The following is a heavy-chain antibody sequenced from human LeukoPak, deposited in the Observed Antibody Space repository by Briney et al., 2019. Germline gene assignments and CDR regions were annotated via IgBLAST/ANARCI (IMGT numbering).Heavy chain of an antibody. CDR3: ARSLSPDIVVVPAAIETADYYYYYMDV. J-gene: IGHJ6*03. CDR2: IIPIFGTA. V-gene: IGHV1-69*06. D-gene: IGHD2-2*01. Sequence: SVKLSCKASGGTFSSYAISWVRQAPGQGLEWMGRIIPIFGTANYAQKFQGRVTSTADKSTSTAYMELSSLRSEDTAVYYCARSLSPDIVVVPAAIETADYYYYYMDVWGKGTTVTVSS. CDR1: GGTFSSYA.